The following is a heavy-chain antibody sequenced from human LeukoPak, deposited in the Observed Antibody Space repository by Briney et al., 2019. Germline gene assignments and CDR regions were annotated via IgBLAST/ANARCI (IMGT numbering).Heavy chain of an antibody. Sequence: SETLSLTCAVSGDSISNSNWWTWVRQPPGKGLEWTGEIYHGGSTNYNPSLKSRVTISVDTSKNQFSLKLSSVTAADTAVYYCASRDTATGLDWGQGTLVTVSS. J-gene: IGHJ4*02. CDR2: IYHGGST. V-gene: IGHV4-4*02. CDR1: GDSISNSNW. D-gene: IGHD5-18*01. CDR3: ASRDTATGLD.